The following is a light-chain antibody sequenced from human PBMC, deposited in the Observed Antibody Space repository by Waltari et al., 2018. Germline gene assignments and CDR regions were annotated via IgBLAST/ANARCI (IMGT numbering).Light chain of an antibody. CDR1: SSNIASET. CDR3: AAWDDSLHAWV. CDR2: NDN. Sequence: QSVLTQPPSGSGTPGQRVTISCSGGSSNIASETVNWYQQLPGTAPKVLIYNDNQRPSGVPDRFSGSKSGTSASLAISGLQSEDEADYYCAAWDDSLHAWVFGGGTKLTVL. V-gene: IGLV1-44*01. J-gene: IGLJ3*02.